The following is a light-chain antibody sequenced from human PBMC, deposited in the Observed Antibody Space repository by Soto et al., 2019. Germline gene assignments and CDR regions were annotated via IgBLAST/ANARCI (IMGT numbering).Light chain of an antibody. Sequence: DIEMTQSPSSLSASLGDTVTITCQASQDISANVIWYQQKPGEAPNCLIYDASHSESWVPPRFRGTGSGTHFTFTIISLQPEDFGTDYCQQYDSVPITFGQGTRLDI. CDR2: DAS. J-gene: IGKJ5*01. CDR3: QQYDSVPIT. CDR1: QDISAN. V-gene: IGKV1-33*01.